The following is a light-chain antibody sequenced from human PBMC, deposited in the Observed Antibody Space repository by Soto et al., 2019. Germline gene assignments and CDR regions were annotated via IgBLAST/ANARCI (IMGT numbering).Light chain of an antibody. CDR3: CSFAGSSTYV. CDR1: SRDVGSYNL. V-gene: IGLV2-23*01. CDR2: EGT. J-gene: IGLJ1*01. Sequence: QSALTQPASVSGSPGQSITISCTGISRDVGSYNLVSWYQQHPGNAPKLIIYEGTKRPSGVSYRFSGSKSGNTASLTISGLQEEDEGDYHCCSFAGSSTYVFGTGTKLTVL.